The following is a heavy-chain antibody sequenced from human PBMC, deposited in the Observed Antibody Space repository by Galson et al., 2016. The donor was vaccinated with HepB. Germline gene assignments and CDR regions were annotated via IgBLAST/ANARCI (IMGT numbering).Heavy chain of an antibody. Sequence: ETLSLTCTVSGVSVSSDSYYWSWIRQPPGKELEWIGYMFYSGRTIYNPSLKSRVSISIDTSKNQFSLQVTSATAADTAVYYCARDRGGGLLGHTWLCDLWGQGTLVTVSS. CDR3: ARDRGGGLLGHTWLCDL. CDR1: GVSVSSDSYY. D-gene: IGHD1-26*01. CDR2: MFYSGRT. V-gene: IGHV4-61*01. J-gene: IGHJ4*02.